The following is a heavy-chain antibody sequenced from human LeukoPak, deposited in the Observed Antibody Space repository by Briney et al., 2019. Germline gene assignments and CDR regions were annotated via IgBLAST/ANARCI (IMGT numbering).Heavy chain of an antibody. V-gene: IGHV7-4-1*02. CDR3: ARPAYSSGWYELDF. CDR1: GYTFTSYG. Sequence: ASVKVSCKASGYTFTSYGMNWVRQAPGQGLEWMGWINTNTGNPTYAQGFTGRFVFSLDTPVSTAYLQISSLKVDDTAVYYCARPAYSSGWYELDFWGQGTLVTVSS. CDR2: INTNTGNP. J-gene: IGHJ4*02. D-gene: IGHD6-19*01.